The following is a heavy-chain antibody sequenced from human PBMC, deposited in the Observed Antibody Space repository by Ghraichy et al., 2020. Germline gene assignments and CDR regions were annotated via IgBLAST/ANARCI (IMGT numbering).Heavy chain of an antibody. CDR2: IWSDGNNK. V-gene: IGHV3-33*01. Sequence: LNISCGASGFTFRNYGMEWVRQAPGKGLEWLAIIWSDGNNKYSDSVKGRFTISRDNSKSTVYLQMDSLRADDTALYYCARDGGSYSIDYWGQGTLVTVSS. D-gene: IGHD1-26*01. CDR3: ARDGGSYSIDY. J-gene: IGHJ4*02. CDR1: GFTFRNYG.